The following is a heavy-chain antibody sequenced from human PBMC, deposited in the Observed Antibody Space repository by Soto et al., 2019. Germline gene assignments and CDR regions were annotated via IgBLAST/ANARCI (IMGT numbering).Heavy chain of an antibody. CDR2: IYSGGST. V-gene: IGHV3-66*01. CDR3: ARYSQDWELSSEYYYYYYMDV. CDR1: GFTVSSNY. Sequence: EVQLVESGGGLVQPGGSLRLSCAASGFTVSSNYMSWVRQAPGKGLEWVSVIYSGGSTYYADSVKGRFTISRDNSKNTLYLQMNSLRAEDTAVYYCARYSQDWELSSEYYYYYYMDVWGKGTTVTVSS. J-gene: IGHJ6*03. D-gene: IGHD1-26*01.